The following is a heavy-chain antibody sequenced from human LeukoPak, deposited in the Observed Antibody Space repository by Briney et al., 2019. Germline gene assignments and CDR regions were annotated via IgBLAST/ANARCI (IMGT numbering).Heavy chain of an antibody. J-gene: IGHJ4*02. Sequence: SQTLSLTCTVSGGSISTSGVFWSWIRQHPAKGLEWIGYIYYIGSAYYNPSLESRVTISVDTSTDQFSQMLASATAADTAVYYCARVRDDFFFDSWGRGTLVTVSS. V-gene: IGHV4-31*03. D-gene: IGHD3-3*01. CDR3: ARVRDDFFFDS. CDR2: IYYIGSA. CDR1: GGSISTSGVF.